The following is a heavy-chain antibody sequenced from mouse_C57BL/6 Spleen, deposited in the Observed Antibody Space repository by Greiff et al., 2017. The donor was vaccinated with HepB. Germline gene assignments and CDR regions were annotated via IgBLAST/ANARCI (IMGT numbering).Heavy chain of an antibody. V-gene: IGHV5-6*02. CDR3: ARIPNWDGWYFDV. CDR1: GFTFSSYG. D-gene: IGHD4-1*01. CDR2: ISSGDSYT. Sequence: EVKLVESGGDLVKPGGSLKLSCAASGFTFSSYGMSWVRQTPDKRLEWVATISSGDSYTYYPENVKGRFTISRDNAKNTLYLHMSSLQSEDTAMYYCARIPNWDGWYFDVWGTGTTVTVSS. J-gene: IGHJ1*03.